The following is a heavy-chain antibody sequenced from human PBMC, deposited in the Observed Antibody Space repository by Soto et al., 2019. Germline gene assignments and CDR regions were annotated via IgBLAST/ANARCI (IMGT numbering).Heavy chain of an antibody. CDR3: ARLKLAAATYFDY. J-gene: IGHJ4*02. CDR2: INHGGST. Sequence: SETLSLTCAVYGGSFSGYYWSWIRQPPGKGLEWIGEINHGGSTNYNPSLKSRVTISVDTSKNQFSLKLSSVTAADTAVYYCARLKLAAATYFDYWGQGTLVTVSS. CDR1: GGSFSGYY. V-gene: IGHV4-34*01. D-gene: IGHD6-13*01.